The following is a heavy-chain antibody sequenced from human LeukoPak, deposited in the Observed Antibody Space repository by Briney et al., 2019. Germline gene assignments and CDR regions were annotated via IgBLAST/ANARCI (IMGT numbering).Heavy chain of an antibody. D-gene: IGHD5-18*01. CDR2: IYHSGST. CDR3: ARYSYGYGDAFDI. J-gene: IGHJ3*02. V-gene: IGHV4-30-2*01. Sequence: PSETLSLTCTVSGALVNSGSYSWSWIRQPPGKGLEWIGYIYHSGSTYYNPSLKSRVTISVDRSKNQFSLKLSSVTAADTAVYYCARYSYGYGDAFDIWGQGTMVTVSS. CDR1: GALVNSGSYS.